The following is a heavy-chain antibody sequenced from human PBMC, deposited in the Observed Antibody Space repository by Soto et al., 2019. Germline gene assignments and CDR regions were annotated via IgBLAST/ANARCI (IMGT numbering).Heavy chain of an antibody. Sequence: QVQLVESGGGLVQPGGSLRLSCAASGFTFGDYEMSWIRQAAGKGPEWVSFLSRSGNTIYYADSVKGRFSIPRDNAENSLYLQMESLRVEDTATYFCARSSGWYDADEFDMWGQGTMVTVSA. V-gene: IGHV3-11*01. J-gene: IGHJ3*02. CDR1: GFTFGDYE. D-gene: IGHD6-19*01. CDR2: LSRSGNTI. CDR3: ARSSGWYDADEFDM.